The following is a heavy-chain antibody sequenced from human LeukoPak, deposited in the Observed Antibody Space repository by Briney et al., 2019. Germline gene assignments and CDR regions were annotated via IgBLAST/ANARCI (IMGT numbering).Heavy chain of an antibody. CDR2: IYPGDSDT. Sequence: GESLKISCKGSGYSFTTYWIGWVRQMPGKGLEWMGIIYPGDSDTRYSPSFQGQVTISADKSISTAYLQWSSLKASDTAMYYCARGGYWNYGPYYYGMDVWGQGTTVTVSS. CDR3: ARGGYWNYGPYYYGMDV. V-gene: IGHV5-51*01. CDR1: GYSFTTYW. D-gene: IGHD1-7*01. J-gene: IGHJ6*02.